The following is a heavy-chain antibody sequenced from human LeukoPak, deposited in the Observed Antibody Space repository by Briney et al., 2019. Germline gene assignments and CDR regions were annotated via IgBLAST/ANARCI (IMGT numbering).Heavy chain of an antibody. Sequence: SETLSLTCTVSGGSISSGTYYWTWIRQPAGKGLEWIGRIYTTGSTNYNPSLKSRVTMSTDTSKNQFSLKLSSVTAADTAVYYCARATTGGYYNCWGQGILVTVSS. CDR3: ARATTGGYYNC. V-gene: IGHV4-61*02. CDR1: GGSISSGTYY. J-gene: IGHJ4*02. CDR2: IYTTGST. D-gene: IGHD3-22*01.